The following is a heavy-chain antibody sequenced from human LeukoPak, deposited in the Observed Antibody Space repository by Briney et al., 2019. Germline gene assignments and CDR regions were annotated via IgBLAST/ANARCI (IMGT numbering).Heavy chain of an antibody. D-gene: IGHD4-23*01. CDR3: ARGRPHGNDY. CDR1: GFTFSSYW. CDR2: IASDGSST. J-gene: IGHJ4*02. Sequence: GGSLRLSCAASGFTFSSYWMNWVRQAPGKGLVWVSRIASDGSSTTCADSVKGRFSISRDNAKNTPYPQMNSLRVEDTAVYYCARGRPHGNDYWGQGTLVTVSS. V-gene: IGHV3-74*01.